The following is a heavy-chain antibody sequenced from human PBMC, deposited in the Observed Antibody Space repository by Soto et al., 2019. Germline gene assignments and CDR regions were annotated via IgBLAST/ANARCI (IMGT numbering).Heavy chain of an antibody. CDR1: GGSISSGGYY. J-gene: IGHJ6*02. D-gene: IGHD3-10*01. Sequence: SETLSLTCTVSGGSISSGGYYWSWIRQHPGKGLEWIGYIYYSGSTYYNPSLKSRVTISVDTSKNQFSLKLSSVTAADTAVYYCARERFGELLWASPGMDVWGQGTTVTVSS. CDR3: ARERFGELLWASPGMDV. V-gene: IGHV4-31*03. CDR2: IYYSGST.